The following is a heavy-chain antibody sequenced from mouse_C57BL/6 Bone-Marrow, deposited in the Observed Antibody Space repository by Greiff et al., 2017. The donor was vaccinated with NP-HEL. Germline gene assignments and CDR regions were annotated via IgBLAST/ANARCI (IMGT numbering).Heavy chain of an antibody. CDR1: GFTFSSYA. Sequence: EVQLVESGEGLVKPGGSLKLSCAASGFTFSSYAMSWVRQTPEKRLEWVAYISSGGDYIYYADTVKGRFTISRDNARNTLYLQMSSLKSEDTAMYYCTLITTVPYAMDYWGQGTSVTVSS. D-gene: IGHD1-1*01. J-gene: IGHJ4*01. V-gene: IGHV5-9-1*02. CDR2: ISSGGDYI. CDR3: TLITTVPYAMDY.